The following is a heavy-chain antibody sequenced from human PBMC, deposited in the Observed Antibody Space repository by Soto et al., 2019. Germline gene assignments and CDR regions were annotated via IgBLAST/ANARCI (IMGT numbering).Heavy chain of an antibody. Sequence: PSVKVSCKASGGTFSSYAISWVRQAPGQGLEWMGGIIPIFGTANYAQKFQGRVTITADESTSTAYMELSSLRSEDTAVYYCARGRVELVGPRDYYYYGMGVWGQGTTVTVSS. J-gene: IGHJ6*02. CDR3: ARGRVELVGPRDYYYYGMGV. V-gene: IGHV1-69*13. D-gene: IGHD6-6*01. CDR1: GGTFSSYA. CDR2: IIPIFGTA.